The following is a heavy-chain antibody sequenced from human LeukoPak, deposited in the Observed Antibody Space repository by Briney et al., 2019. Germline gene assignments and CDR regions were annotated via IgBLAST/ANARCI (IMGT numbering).Heavy chain of an antibody. Sequence: PSETLSLTCTVSGGSISNYFWTWIRQPPGKGLEWIGYVYYTGVTTYNPSLKSRVTISVGTSKNQVFLKLGSVTAADTAVYYCARVDDFWSGYYFDYWGQGTLVTVSS. CDR2: VYYTGVT. V-gene: IGHV4-59*08. J-gene: IGHJ4*02. D-gene: IGHD3-3*01. CDR3: ARVDDFWSGYYFDY. CDR1: GGSISNYF.